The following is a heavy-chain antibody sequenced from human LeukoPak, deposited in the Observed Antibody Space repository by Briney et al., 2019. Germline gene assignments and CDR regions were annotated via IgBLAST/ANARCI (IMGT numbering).Heavy chain of an antibody. J-gene: IGHJ4*02. V-gene: IGHV1-69*05. CDR3: ARAPKYYYDSSSYFDY. Sequence: SVKVSCKASGGTFSSHAISWVRQAPGQGLEWMGGIIPIFGTANYAQKFQGRVTITTDESTSTAYMELSSLRSVDTAVYYCARAPKYYYDSSSYFDYWGQGTLVTVSS. CDR1: GGTFSSHA. CDR2: IIPIFGTA. D-gene: IGHD3-22*01.